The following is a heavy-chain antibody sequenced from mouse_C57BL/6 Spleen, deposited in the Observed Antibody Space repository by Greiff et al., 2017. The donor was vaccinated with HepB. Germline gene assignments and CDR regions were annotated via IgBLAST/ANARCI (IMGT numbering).Heavy chain of an antibody. CDR2: IYPGSGST. J-gene: IGHJ3*01. Sequence: QVQLQQSGAELVKPGASVKMSCKASGYTFTSYWITWVKQRPGQGLEWIGDIYPGSGSTNYNEKFKSKATLTVDTSSSTAYMQLSSLTSDDSAVYYCARSCYGYYAAWFAYWGQGTLVTVSA. D-gene: IGHD2-3*01. CDR3: ARSCYGYYAAWFAY. CDR1: GYTFTSYW. V-gene: IGHV1-55*01.